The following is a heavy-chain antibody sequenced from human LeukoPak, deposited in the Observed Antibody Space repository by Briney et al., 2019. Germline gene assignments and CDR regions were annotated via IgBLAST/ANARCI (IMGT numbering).Heavy chain of an antibody. V-gene: IGHV4-59*08. CDR3: VRFTTATFSFDY. D-gene: IGHD4-17*01. CDR2: QYYSGAT. J-gene: IGHJ4*02. CDR1: RVSMNPY. Sequence: PSETLSLTCSVSRVSMNPYWDSIRQPPGKGLERIGYQYYSGATDYNPSLKSRVTISVDTSTNQFSLKLNSVTAADTAVYYCVRFTTATFSFDYWGQGALVTVSS.